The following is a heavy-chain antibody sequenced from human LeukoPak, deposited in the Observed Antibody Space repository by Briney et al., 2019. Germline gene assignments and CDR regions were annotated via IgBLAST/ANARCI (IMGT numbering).Heavy chain of an antibody. CDR3: ARRPVSSYYDSSGYTYYFDY. D-gene: IGHD3-22*01. CDR1: GYSFTSYW. J-gene: IGHJ4*02. V-gene: IGHV5-51*01. CDR2: IYPGDSGT. Sequence: GESLKISCKGSGYSFTSYWIGWVRQMPGKGLEWMGIIYPGDSGTRYSPSFQGQVTISADKSISTAYLQWSSLKASDTAMYYCARRPVSSYYDSSGYTYYFDYWGQGTLVTVSS.